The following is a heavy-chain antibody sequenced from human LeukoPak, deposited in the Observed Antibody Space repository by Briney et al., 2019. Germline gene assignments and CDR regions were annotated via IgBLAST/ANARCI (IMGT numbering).Heavy chain of an antibody. CDR3: AKSSRYGTGWYGRIDY. V-gene: IGHV3-23*01. Sequence: GESLRLSCGASGFTFSSCAMSWVRQAPGKGLEWVSAISDVGDHSHYIDSVKGRFTISRDNSKNTLFLQMNYLRVEDTAVHYCAKSSRYGTGWYGRIDYWGQGTLVTVSS. D-gene: IGHD6-19*01. CDR2: ISDVGDHS. J-gene: IGHJ4*02. CDR1: GFTFSSCA.